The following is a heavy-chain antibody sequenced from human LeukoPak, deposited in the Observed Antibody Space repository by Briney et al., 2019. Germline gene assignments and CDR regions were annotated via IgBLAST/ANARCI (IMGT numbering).Heavy chain of an antibody. CDR1: GYTFTGYY. CDR3: ARVDCSSTSCRNNNYYYYMDV. J-gene: IGHJ6*03. CDR2: IIPIFGTA. V-gene: IGHV1-69*13. D-gene: IGHD2-2*01. Sequence: SVKVSCKASGYTFTGYYMHWVRQAPGQGLEWMGGIIPIFGTANYAQKFQGRVTITADESTSTAYMELSSLRSEDTAVYYCARVDCSSTSCRNNNYYYYMDVWGKGTTVTISS.